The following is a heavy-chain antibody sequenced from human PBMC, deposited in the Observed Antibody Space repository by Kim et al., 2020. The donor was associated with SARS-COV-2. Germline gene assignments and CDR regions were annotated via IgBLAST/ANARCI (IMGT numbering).Heavy chain of an antibody. CDR3: AREAPGIAAAGLDY. D-gene: IGHD6-13*01. J-gene: IGHJ4*02. Sequence: GGSLRLSCAASGFTFSSYAMHWVRQAPGKGLEWVAVISYDGSNKYYADSVKGRFTISRDNSKNTLYLQMNSLRAEDTAVYYCAREAPGIAAAGLDYWGQGTLVTVSS. V-gene: IGHV3-30-3*01. CDR1: GFTFSSYA. CDR2: ISYDGSNK.